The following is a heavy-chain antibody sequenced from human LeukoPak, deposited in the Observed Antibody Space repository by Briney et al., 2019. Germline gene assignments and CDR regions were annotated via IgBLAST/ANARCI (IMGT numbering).Heavy chain of an antibody. V-gene: IGHV3-15*07. Sequence: GGSLRLSCVASGFTFDNAWINWVRQAPGKGLEWVGRIKSKTDGGTTDYAAPVKGRFTISRDDSKNTLYLQMNSLKTEDTAVYYCTTEYYDFWSGYYTLDYFDYWGQGTLVTVSS. CDR2: IKSKTDGGTT. D-gene: IGHD3-3*01. J-gene: IGHJ4*02. CDR1: GFTFDNAW. CDR3: TTEYYDFWSGYYTLDYFDY.